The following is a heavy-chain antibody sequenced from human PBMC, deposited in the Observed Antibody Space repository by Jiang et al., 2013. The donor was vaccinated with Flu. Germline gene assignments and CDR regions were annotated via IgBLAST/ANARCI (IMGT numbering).Heavy chain of an antibody. D-gene: IGHD3-3*01. V-gene: IGHV4-61*02. J-gene: IGHJ3*02. Sequence: GSGLVKPSQTLSLTCTVSGGSISSGSYYWSWIRQPAGKGLEWIGRIYTSGSTNYNPSLKSRVTISVDTSKNQFSLKLSSVTAADTAVYYCARDVTIFGVVMGAFDIWGQGDNGHRLF. CDR2: IYTSGST. CDR1: GGSISSGSYY. CDR3: ARDVTIFGVVMGAFDI.